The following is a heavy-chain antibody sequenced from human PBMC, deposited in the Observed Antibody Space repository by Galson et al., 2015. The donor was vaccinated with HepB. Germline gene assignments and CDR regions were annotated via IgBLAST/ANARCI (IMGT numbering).Heavy chain of an antibody. CDR2: FDPEDGIT. CDR3: ATSNYCGGDCYDAFDN. Sequence: SVKVSCKVSGYILTELSMHWVRQVPGKGLEWMGGFDPEDGITIYAQKFQGRVAMTEDTSTDTAYMELSSLRSEDTAVYYCATSNYCGGDCYDAFDNWGQGTMVTVSS. D-gene: IGHD2-21*02. V-gene: IGHV1-24*01. J-gene: IGHJ3*02. CDR1: GYILTELS.